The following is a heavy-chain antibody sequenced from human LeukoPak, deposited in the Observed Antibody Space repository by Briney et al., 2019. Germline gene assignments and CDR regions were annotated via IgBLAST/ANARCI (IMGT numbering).Heavy chain of an antibody. J-gene: IGHJ3*02. CDR1: GYTFTSYG. D-gene: IGHD4-23*01. CDR2: ISAYNGNT. Sequence: ASVKVSCKASGYTFTSYGISWVRQAPGQGLEWMGWISAYNGNTNYAQKLQGRVTMTTDTSTSTAYMELRSLRSDDTAVYYCARASDYGGKGDAFDIWGQGTMVTVSS. V-gene: IGHV1-18*01. CDR3: ARASDYGGKGDAFDI.